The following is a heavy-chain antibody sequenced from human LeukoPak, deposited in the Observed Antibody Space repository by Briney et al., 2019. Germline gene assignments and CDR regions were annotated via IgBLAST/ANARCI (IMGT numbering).Heavy chain of an antibody. V-gene: IGHV1-69*13. CDR1: GYTLTELS. CDR3: ARDLSPYDSSGYYLDY. D-gene: IGHD3-22*01. Sequence: GASVKVSCKVSGYTLTELSMHWVRQAPGKGLEWMGGIIPIFGTANYAQKFQGRVTITADESTSTAYMELSSLRSEDTAVYYCARDLSPYDSSGYYLDYWGQGTLVTVSS. J-gene: IGHJ4*02. CDR2: IIPIFGTA.